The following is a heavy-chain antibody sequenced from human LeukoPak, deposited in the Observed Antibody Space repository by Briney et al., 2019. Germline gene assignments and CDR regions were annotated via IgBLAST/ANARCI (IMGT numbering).Heavy chain of an antibody. CDR2: IRQDGNWR. J-gene: IGHJ4*02. CDR1: GFTFSRHW. CDR3: ARFGDPSTTLDY. V-gene: IGHV3-7*01. Sequence: GGSLRLSCAASGFTFSRHWMSWVRQARGKGLEWVAHIRQDGNWRHHEDSVEGRFTISRDNAKNSLYLQMNSLRVEDTAVYYCARFGDPSTTLDYWGQGTRVTVSS. D-gene: IGHD3-16*01.